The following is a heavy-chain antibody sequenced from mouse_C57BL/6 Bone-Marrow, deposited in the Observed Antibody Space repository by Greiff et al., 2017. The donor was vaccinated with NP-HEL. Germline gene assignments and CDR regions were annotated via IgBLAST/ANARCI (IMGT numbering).Heavy chain of an antibody. D-gene: IGHD2-2*01. J-gene: IGHJ4*01. CDR3: ARERVVTTGYYAMDY. CDR2: VGPGSGST. V-gene: IGHV1-77*01. Sequence: QVQLQQSGAELVKPGASVKISCKASGYTFTDYYINWVKQRPGQGLEWIGKVGPGSGSTYYNEKFKGKATLTADKSSSTAYMQLSSLTSEDSAVYFCARERVVTTGYYAMDYWGQGTSVTVSS. CDR1: GYTFTDYY.